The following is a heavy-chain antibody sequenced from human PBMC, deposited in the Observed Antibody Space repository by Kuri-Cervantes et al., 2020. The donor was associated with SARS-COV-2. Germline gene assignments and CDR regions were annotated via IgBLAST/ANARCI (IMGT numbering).Heavy chain of an antibody. D-gene: IGHD1-26*01. J-gene: IGHJ4*02. CDR1: GGSISSYY. CDR2: IYYSGST. Sequence: SETLSLTCTVSGGSISSYYWSWIPQPPGKGLEWIGYIYYSGSTNYNPSLKSRVTISVDTSKNQFSLKLTSVTAADTAVYYCARVRGSYNYFDYWGQGNLVTVSS. CDR3: ARVRGSYNYFDY. V-gene: IGHV4-59*01.